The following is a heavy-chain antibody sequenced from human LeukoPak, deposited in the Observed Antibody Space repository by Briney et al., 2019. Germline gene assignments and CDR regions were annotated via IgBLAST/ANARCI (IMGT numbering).Heavy chain of an antibody. D-gene: IGHD5-18*01. J-gene: IGHJ6*02. CDR1: GHTFTSYY. CDR2: INPSGGST. CDR3: ATDSPRIQLWYFAYYGMDV. V-gene: IGHV1-46*01. Sequence: GASVKVSCKASGHTFTSYYMHWVRQAPGQGLEWMGIINPSGGSTSYAQKFQGRVTMTRDTSTNTVYMELSSLRSEDTAVYYCATDSPRIQLWYFAYYGMDVWGQGTTVTVSS.